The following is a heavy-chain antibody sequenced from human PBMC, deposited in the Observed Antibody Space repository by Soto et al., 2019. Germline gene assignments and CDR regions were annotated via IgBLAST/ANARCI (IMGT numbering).Heavy chain of an antibody. D-gene: IGHD2-2*01. CDR1: GYTFNSYG. Sequence: GASVKVSCKASGYTFNSYGISWVRQAPGQGLEWMGWISAYNGNTNYAQKVQGRVTMTTDTSTSTAYMELRSLRSDDTAVYYCARDLEYQPQHPWGQGTLVTVSS. CDR3: ARDLEYQPQHP. CDR2: ISAYNGNT. J-gene: IGHJ5*02. V-gene: IGHV1-18*04.